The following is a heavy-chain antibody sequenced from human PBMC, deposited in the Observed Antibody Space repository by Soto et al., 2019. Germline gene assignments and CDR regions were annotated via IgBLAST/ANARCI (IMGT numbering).Heavy chain of an antibody. CDR2: MNPNSGNT. D-gene: IGHD4-4*01. V-gene: IGHV1-8*01. J-gene: IGHJ6*02. CDR3: ARGKTTVEEGRYYYGMDV. Sequence: QVQLVQSGAEVKKPGASVKVSCKASGYTFTSYDINWVRQATGQGLEWMGWMNPNSGNTGYAQKFQGRVTMTRNTSISTAYKELSSLRSEDTAVYYCARGKTTVEEGRYYYGMDVWGQGTTVTVSS. CDR1: GYTFTSYD.